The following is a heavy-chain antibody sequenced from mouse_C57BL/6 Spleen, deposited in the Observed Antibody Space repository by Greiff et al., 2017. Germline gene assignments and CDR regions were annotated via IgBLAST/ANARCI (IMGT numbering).Heavy chain of an antibody. CDR2: IYPGDGDT. CDR1: GYAFSSSW. J-gene: IGHJ1*03. V-gene: IGHV1-82*01. D-gene: IGHD1-1*01. Sequence: QVQLQQSGPELVKPGASVKISCKASGYAFSSSWMNWVKQRPGKGLEWIGRIYPGDGDTNYNGKFKGKATVTADKSSSTAYMQLSSLTSEDSAVYFCARSVAYWYFDVWGTGTTVTVSA. CDR3: ARSVAYWYFDV.